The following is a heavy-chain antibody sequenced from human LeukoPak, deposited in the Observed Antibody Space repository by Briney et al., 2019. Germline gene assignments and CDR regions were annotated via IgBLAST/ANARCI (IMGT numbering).Heavy chain of an antibody. D-gene: IGHD3-22*01. Sequence: GGSLRLSCAASGFTFDDYAMHWVRQAPGKGLEWVSGISWNSGSIGYADSVKGRFTISRDNAKNSLYLQMNSLRAEDMALYYCAKSDYYDSSGYWGHAFDIWGQGTMVTVSS. CDR3: AKSDYYDSSGYWGHAFDI. CDR1: GFTFDDYA. CDR2: ISWNSGSI. J-gene: IGHJ3*02. V-gene: IGHV3-9*03.